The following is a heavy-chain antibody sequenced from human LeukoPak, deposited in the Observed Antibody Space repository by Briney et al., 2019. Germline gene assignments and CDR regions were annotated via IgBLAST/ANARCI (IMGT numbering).Heavy chain of an antibody. Sequence: GSSVKVSCKASGGTFSSYAISWVRQAPGQGLEWMGWISAYNGNTNYAQKLQGRVTMTTDTSTSTAYMELRSLRSDDTAVYYCARDPYDFWSGYPRPIDYWGQGTLVTVSS. CDR1: GGTFSSYA. D-gene: IGHD3-3*01. CDR3: ARDPYDFWSGYPRPIDY. V-gene: IGHV1-18*01. CDR2: ISAYNGNT. J-gene: IGHJ4*02.